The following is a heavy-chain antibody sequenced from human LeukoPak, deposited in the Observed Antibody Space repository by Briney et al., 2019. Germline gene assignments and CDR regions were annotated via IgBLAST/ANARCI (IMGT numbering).Heavy chain of an antibody. J-gene: IGHJ5*02. V-gene: IGHV4-31*03. CDR3: ARGDYYDSSGYWPARLNWFDP. CDR2: IYYSGST. D-gene: IGHD3-22*01. CDR1: GGSISSGGYY. Sequence: SQTLSLTCTVSGGSISSGGYYWSWIRQHPGKGLEWIGYIYYSGSTNYNPSLKSRVTISVDTSKNQFSLKLSSVTAADTAVYYCARGDYYDSSGYWPARLNWFDPWGQGTLVTVSS.